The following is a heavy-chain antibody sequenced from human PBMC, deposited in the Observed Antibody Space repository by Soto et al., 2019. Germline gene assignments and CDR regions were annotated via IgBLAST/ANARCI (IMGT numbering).Heavy chain of an antibody. CDR2: IYHSGST. D-gene: IGHD6-19*01. CDR1: GGSISSGGYS. J-gene: IGHJ4*02. CDR3: ASAGGLGAVAADD. Sequence: QLQLQESGSGLVKPSQTLSLTCAVSGGSISSGGYSWSWIRQPPGKGLEWIGYIYHSGSTYYNPSLQSRVTISVDRSKNQFSLKLSSVTAADTAVYYCASAGGLGAVAADDWGQGTLVTVSS. V-gene: IGHV4-30-2*01.